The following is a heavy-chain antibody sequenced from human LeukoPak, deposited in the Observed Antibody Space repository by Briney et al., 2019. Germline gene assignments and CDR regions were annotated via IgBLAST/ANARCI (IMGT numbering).Heavy chain of an antibody. CDR2: IYTSGST. V-gene: IGHV4-4*07. CDR3: ARVGRVTMIVVVKPNWYFDL. J-gene: IGHJ2*01. Sequence: KPSETLSLTCTVSGGSISSYYWSWIRQPAGKGLEWIGRIYTSGSTNYNPSLKSRVTISVDTSKNQFSLKLSSVTAADTAVYYCARVGRVTMIVVVKPNWYFDLWGRGTLVTVSS. CDR1: GGSISSYY. D-gene: IGHD3-22*01.